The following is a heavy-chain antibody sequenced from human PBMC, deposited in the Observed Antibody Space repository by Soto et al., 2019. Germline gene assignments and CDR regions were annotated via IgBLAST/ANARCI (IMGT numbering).Heavy chain of an antibody. CDR3: GSDGALGDTAVVDS. V-gene: IGHV3-33*01. CDR1: GFTFSTYG. CDR2: IWYDGSNK. J-gene: IGHJ4*02. Sequence: QVQLVESGGGVVQPGKSLRLSCAASGFTFSTYGMHWVRQAPGKGLEWVAVIWYDGSNKYHGDSLKGRFTISRDNSKKTLYLQMTNLRAEDTAVYYCGSDGALGDTAVVDSWGQGTLVIVSS. D-gene: IGHD5-18*01.